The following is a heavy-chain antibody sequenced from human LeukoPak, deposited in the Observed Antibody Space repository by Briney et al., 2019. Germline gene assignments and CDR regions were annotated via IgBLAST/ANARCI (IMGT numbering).Heavy chain of an antibody. V-gene: IGHV1-69*05. J-gene: IGHJ5*02. CDR3: ATDRDGWFDP. CDR2: IIPIFGTA. CDR1: GGTFSSYA. Sequence: SVKVSCKASGGTFSSYAISWMRQAPGQGLEWMGRIIPIFGTANYAQKFQGRVTITTDESTSTAYMELSSLRSEDTAVYYCATDRDGWFDPWGQGTLVTVSS. D-gene: IGHD5-24*01.